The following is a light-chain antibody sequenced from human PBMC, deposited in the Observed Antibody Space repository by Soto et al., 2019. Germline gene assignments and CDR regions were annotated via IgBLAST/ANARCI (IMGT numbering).Light chain of an antibody. CDR2: AAS. V-gene: IGKV1-8*01. CDR1: QGISSY. Sequence: AIRMTQSPSSFSASTGDRVTTPFRASQGISSYLAWYQQKPGKAPKLLIYAASALQSGVPSRFSGSGSGTDFTLTISCLQSEDFATYYCQQYYSYPTFGQGTRLEIK. CDR3: QQYYSYPT. J-gene: IGKJ5*01.